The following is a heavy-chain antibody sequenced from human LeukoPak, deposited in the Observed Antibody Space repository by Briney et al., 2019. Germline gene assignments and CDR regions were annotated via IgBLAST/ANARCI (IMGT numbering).Heavy chain of an antibody. Sequence: GESLKISCKGSGYSFTDYWIGWVRQRPGKGLEWVGMIYPGDSDTRYSPSFQGQVTISADKSISTAHLQWSSLKASDTAMYFCARRSGSSMIEYWGQGTLVTVSS. D-gene: IGHD2-2*01. CDR2: IYPGDSDT. V-gene: IGHV5-51*01. J-gene: IGHJ4*02. CDR3: ARRSGSSMIEY. CDR1: GYSFTDYW.